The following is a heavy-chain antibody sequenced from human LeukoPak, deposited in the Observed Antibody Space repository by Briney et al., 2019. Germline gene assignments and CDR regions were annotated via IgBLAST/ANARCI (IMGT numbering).Heavy chain of an antibody. CDR1: GYTFTNYG. CDR2: ISTYNSNT. D-gene: IGHD2-15*01. CDR3: ARVGADCSGGSCYEDYLDY. V-gene: IGHV1-18*01. Sequence: GASVKVSCKASGYTFTNYGISWVRQSPGQGLEWRGWISTYNSNTNYAQKFQGRVTMTTDTSTSKAYMELRSLRSDDTAVFYCARVGADCSGGSCYEDYLDYWGQGTLVTVSS. J-gene: IGHJ4*02.